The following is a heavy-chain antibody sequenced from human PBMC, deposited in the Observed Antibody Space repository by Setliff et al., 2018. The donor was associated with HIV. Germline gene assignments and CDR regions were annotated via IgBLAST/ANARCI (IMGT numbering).Heavy chain of an antibody. CDR1: GYTFTSYD. CDR2: MNPNSGNT. J-gene: IGHJ4*02. CDR3: ARDRMPMASWVPDK. D-gene: IGHD2-2*01. Sequence: ASVKVSCKASGYTFTSYDINWVRQATGQGLEWMGWMNPNSGNTGYAQKFQGRVTITRNTSISTAYMELSSLRSEDTAVYYCARDRMPMASWVPDKWGQGTLVTVSS. V-gene: IGHV1-8*03.